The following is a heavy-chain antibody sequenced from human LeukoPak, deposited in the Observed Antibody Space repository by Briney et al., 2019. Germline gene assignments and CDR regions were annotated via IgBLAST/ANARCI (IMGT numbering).Heavy chain of an antibody. CDR3: ARSLVVGATRMYYYYYYMDV. V-gene: IGHV1-46*01. D-gene: IGHD1-26*01. CDR1: GYTFTNYY. J-gene: IGHJ6*03. Sequence: ASVEVSCKASGYTFTNYYIHWVRQAPGQGLEWLGIINPTGGGTTDAQKFPGRLTMTRDMSTSTVYMELSSLRSEDTAVYYCARSLVVGATRMYYYYYYMDVWGKGTTVTVSS. CDR2: INPTGGGT.